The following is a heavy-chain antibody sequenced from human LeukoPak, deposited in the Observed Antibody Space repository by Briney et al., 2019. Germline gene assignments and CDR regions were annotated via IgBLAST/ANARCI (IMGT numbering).Heavy chain of an antibody. D-gene: IGHD6-13*01. CDR3: TRDSDAAGIAAAF. J-gene: IGHJ4*02. Sequence: NPGGSLRLSCAASGFTFSNYTMSWFRQAPGKGLEWVGFIRSKAYGGTTEYAASVKGRFTISRDDSKSIAYLQMNSLKTEDTAVYYCTRDSDAAGIAAAFWGQGTLVTVSS. CDR1: GFTFSNYT. CDR2: IRSKAYGGTT. V-gene: IGHV3-49*05.